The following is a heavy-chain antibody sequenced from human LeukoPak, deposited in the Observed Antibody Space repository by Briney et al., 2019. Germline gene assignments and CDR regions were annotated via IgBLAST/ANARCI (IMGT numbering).Heavy chain of an antibody. J-gene: IGHJ4*02. CDR3: ARGRLDGAYYFDY. D-gene: IGHD4/OR15-4a*01. CDR2: LHQSGKT. V-gene: IGHV4-59*08. Sequence: PSETLSLTCSVSGGSISSHYWSWIRQAPGKGLEWIGSLHQSGKTYYNPSLKSRVTISLDTPEMQFSLKLTSMTAADTAVYYCARGRLDGAYYFDYWGQGTLVAVSS. CDR1: GGSISSHY.